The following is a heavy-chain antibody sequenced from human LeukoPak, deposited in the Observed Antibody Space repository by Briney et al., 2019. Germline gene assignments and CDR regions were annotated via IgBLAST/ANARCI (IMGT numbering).Heavy chain of an antibody. CDR1: GFTFSSYG. D-gene: IGHD5-18*01. V-gene: IGHV3-23*01. CDR3: AKDKAPWIQRSDYMDV. J-gene: IGHJ6*03. Sequence: GGSLRLSCAASGFTFSSYGMSWVRQAPGKGLEWVSAISGSGGSTYYADSVKGRFTISRDNSKNTLYLQMNSLRAEDTAVYYCAKDKAPWIQRSDYMDVWGKGTTVTVSS. CDR2: ISGSGGST.